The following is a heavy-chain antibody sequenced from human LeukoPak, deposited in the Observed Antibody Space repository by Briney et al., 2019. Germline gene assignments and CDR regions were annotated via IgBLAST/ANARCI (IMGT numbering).Heavy chain of an antibody. CDR1: GFTFSTSA. CDR2: ISYDGGTE. J-gene: IGHJ4*02. CDR3: ARDGLDSTVFDY. Sequence: PGGSLRLSCAASGFTFSTSAMHWVRQAPGKGLEWVAVISYDGGTEYYADSVKGRFTISRDNSKNTLYLQINSLRPDDTADYHCARDGLDSTVFDYWGQGTLVTVSS. V-gene: IGHV3-30-3*01. D-gene: IGHD2-21*02.